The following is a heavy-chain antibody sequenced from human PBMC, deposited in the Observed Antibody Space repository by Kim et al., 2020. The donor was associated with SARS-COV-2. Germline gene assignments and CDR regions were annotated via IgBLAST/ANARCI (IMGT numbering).Heavy chain of an antibody. V-gene: IGHV4-34*01. J-gene: IGHJ4*02. Sequence: SNPPLKCRVTIAVDTSKIQFSLKLSSVTAADTAVYYCARRGGYSGYDLDYWGQGTLVTVSS. CDR3: ARRGGYSGYDLDY. D-gene: IGHD5-12*01.